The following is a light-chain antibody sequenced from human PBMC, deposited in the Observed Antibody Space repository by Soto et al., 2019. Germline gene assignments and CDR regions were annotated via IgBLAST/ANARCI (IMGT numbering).Light chain of an antibody. V-gene: IGKV3-20*01. CDR3: EQYGSSPPSIT. CDR2: GTS. CDR1: QSVSRSN. J-gene: IGKJ5*01. Sequence: EIVLTQSPDTLSWSPGERATVSCRASQSVSRSNLAWYQHKPGQAPRLLIYGTSNRATGIPDRFIGSGSGTDLTLTISSLEPEDFAVYYCEQYGSSPPSITFG.